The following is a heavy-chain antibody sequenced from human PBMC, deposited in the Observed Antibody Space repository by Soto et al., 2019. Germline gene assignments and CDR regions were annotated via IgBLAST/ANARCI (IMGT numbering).Heavy chain of an antibody. CDR1: SGSISSTIYS. Sequence: SETLSLTCTVSSGSISSTIYSWDWIRQPPGKGLEWIAYIYYSGSTSYNPSLKSRVSISLDTSKNQFSLKLSSVTAADTAVYYCARTYDGSGPNSGGYGFDIWGQGTMVTVSS. CDR3: ARTYDGSGPNSGGYGFDI. CDR2: IYYSGST. D-gene: IGHD3-22*01. V-gene: IGHV4-61*05. J-gene: IGHJ3*02.